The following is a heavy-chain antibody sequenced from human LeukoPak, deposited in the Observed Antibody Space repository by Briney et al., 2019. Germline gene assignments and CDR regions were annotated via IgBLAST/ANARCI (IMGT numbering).Heavy chain of an antibody. Sequence: SETLSLTCAVSGGSLSSGGYSWSWIRQPPGKGLEWIGYIYHSGSTYYNPSLKSRVTISVDRSKNQFSLKLSSVTAADTAVYYCARVTVVRGYYFDYWGQGTLVTVSS. V-gene: IGHV4-30-2*01. CDR2: IYHSGST. D-gene: IGHD3-22*01. CDR1: GGSLSSGGYS. J-gene: IGHJ4*02. CDR3: ARVTVVRGYYFDY.